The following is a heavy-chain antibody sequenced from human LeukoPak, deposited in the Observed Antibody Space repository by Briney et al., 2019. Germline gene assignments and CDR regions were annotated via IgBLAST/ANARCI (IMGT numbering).Heavy chain of an antibody. CDR1: GFTFSSYE. CDR3: AREYATYFDY. V-gene: IGHV3-7*01. Sequence: GGSLRLSCAASGFTFSSYEMNWVRQAPGKGLEWVANIKQDGSEKYYVDSVKGRFTISRDNAKNSLYLQMNSLRAEDTAVYYCAREYATYFDYWGQGTLVTVSS. CDR2: IKQDGSEK. J-gene: IGHJ4*02.